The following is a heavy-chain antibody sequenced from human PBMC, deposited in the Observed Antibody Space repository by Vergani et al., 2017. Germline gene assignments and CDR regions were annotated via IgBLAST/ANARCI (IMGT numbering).Heavy chain of an antibody. D-gene: IGHD2-21*01. V-gene: IGHV3-15*01. CDR1: GFTFSNAW. CDR3: TTDSMVVIAIWVGEY. CDR2: IKSKTDGGTT. J-gene: IGHJ4*02. Sequence: EVQLVESGGGLVKPGGSLRLSCAASGFTFSNAWMSWVRQAPGKGLEWVGRIKSKTDGGTTDYAAPVKGRFTISRDDSKNTLYLQMNSLKTEDTAVYYCTTDSMVVIAIWVGEYWGQGTLVTVSS.